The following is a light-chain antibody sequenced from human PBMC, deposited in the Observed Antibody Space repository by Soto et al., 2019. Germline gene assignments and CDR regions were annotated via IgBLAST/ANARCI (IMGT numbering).Light chain of an antibody. Sequence: EIVMTQSPASLSVSPGERVTLSCRASQSVRSELAWYQQKSGQPPRLLIYGASTRATGIPARFSGSGSGTEFTLTINDLQSEDFAVYYCQRYNNWPLTFGGGTKVESK. CDR1: QSVRSE. J-gene: IGKJ4*01. V-gene: IGKV3-15*01. CDR3: QRYNNWPLT. CDR2: GAS.